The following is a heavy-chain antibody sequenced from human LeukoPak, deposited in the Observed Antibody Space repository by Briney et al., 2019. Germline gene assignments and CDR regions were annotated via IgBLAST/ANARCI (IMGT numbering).Heavy chain of an antibody. Sequence: GGSLRLSCAASGFTFTNYAMSWVRQAPGKGLEWVPGIGGSGGDTFYADSVRGRFTVSRDNSKNTLFLQIDSLRTEDTAVYYCVPLGGLGYYQYGMDVWGRGPRSPSP. CDR3: VPLGGLGYYQYGMDV. D-gene: IGHD3/OR15-3a*01. CDR2: IGGSGGDT. V-gene: IGHV3-23*01. CDR1: GFTFTNYA. J-gene: IGHJ6*02.